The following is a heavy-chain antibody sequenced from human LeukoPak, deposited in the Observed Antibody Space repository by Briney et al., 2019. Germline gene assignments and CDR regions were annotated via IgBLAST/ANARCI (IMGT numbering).Heavy chain of an antibody. CDR2: IKQDGGET. CDR1: GFTFSSYW. CDR3: AREDHSNYNY. D-gene: IGHD4-11*01. J-gene: IGHJ4*02. Sequence: PGGSLRLSCAASGFTFSSYWMSWVRQAPGKGLEWVANIKQDGGETFYVDSVKGRSTISRDNAKNSLYLQMNSLRAEDTAVYYCAREDHSNYNYWGQGTLVTVSS. V-gene: IGHV3-7*01.